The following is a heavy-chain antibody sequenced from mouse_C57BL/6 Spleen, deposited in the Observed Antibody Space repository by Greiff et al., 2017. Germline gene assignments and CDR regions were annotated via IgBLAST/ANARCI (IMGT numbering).Heavy chain of an antibody. Sequence: VQLQQPGAELVKPGASVKLSCKASGYTFTSYWMQWVKQRPGQGLEWIGEIDPSDSYTNYNQKFKGKATLTVDTSSSTAYMQLSSLTSEDSAVYYCARTIITTVVAERGYAMDYWGQGTSVTVSS. CDR1: GYTFTSYW. CDR2: IDPSDSYT. V-gene: IGHV1-50*01. J-gene: IGHJ4*01. D-gene: IGHD1-1*01. CDR3: ARTIITTVVAERGYAMDY.